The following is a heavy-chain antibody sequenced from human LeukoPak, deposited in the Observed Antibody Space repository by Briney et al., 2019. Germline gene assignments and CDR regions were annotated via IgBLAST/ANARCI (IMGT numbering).Heavy chain of an antibody. CDR2: INAYNSNA. CDR3: AGGGQGLELRRSFDY. Sequence: GASVKVSCKASGYTFNYYAISWVRQAPGQGLEWMGWINAYNSNAHYAQNLQGRVTMTIDTSTSTAYMELRSLRSDDTAVYYCAGGGQGLELRRSFDYWGQGTLVTVSS. D-gene: IGHD1-7*01. V-gene: IGHV1-18*01. CDR1: GYTFNYYA. J-gene: IGHJ4*02.